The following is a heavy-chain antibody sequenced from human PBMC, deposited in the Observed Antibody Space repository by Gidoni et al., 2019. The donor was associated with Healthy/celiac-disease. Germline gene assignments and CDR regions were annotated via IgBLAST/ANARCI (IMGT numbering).Heavy chain of an antibody. D-gene: IGHD3-22*01. Sequence: QVQLQESGPGLVKPSQTLSLTCAVSGGSISSGGYSWSWIRQPPGKGLEWIGYIYYSGSTYYNPSLKSRVTISVDTSKNQFSLKLSSVTAADTAVYYCARGQGGGYPDYYYYYMDVWGKGTTVTVSS. CDR3: ARGQGGGYPDYYYYYMDV. V-gene: IGHV4-30-4*07. J-gene: IGHJ6*03. CDR1: GGSISSGGYS. CDR2: IYYSGST.